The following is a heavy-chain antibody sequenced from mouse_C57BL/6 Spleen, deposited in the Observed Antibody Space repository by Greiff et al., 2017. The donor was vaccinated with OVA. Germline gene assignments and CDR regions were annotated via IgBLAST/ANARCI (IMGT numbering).Heavy chain of an antibody. J-gene: IGHJ4*01. CDR3: ARGGYGSSYDAMDY. CDR2: IDPSDSYT. Sequence: QVQLQQSGAELVRPGTSVKLSCKASGYTFTSYWMHWVKQRPGQGLAWIGVIDPSDSYTNYNQKFKGKATLTVDTSSSTAYMQLSSLTSEDSAVYYCARGGYGSSYDAMDYWGQGTSVTVSS. CDR1: GYTFTSYW. D-gene: IGHD1-1*01. V-gene: IGHV1-59*01.